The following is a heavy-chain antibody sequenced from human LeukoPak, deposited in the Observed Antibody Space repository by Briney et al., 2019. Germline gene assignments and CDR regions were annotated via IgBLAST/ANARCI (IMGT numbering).Heavy chain of an antibody. CDR2: ISAYNGNT. D-gene: IGHD1-26*01. CDR1: GYTFTSYG. Sequence: GASVKVSCTASGYTFTSYGISWVRQAPGQGLEWMGWISAYNGNTNYAQKLQGRVTMTTDTSTNTAYMELRSLRSDDTAVYYCAREGSSGSYLPFDYWGQGTLVTVSS. V-gene: IGHV1-18*01. CDR3: AREGSSGSYLPFDY. J-gene: IGHJ4*02.